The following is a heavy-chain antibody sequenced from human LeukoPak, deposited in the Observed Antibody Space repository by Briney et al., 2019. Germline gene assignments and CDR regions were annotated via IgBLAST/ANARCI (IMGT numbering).Heavy chain of an antibody. D-gene: IGHD1-26*01. V-gene: IGHV3-74*01. J-gene: IGHJ4*02. CDR2: INSDGSST. CDR3: ARVPDSGSAIDY. Sequence: GGSLRLSCAASGFTFSSYWMHWVRQAPGKGLVWVSRINSDGSSTSYADSVKGRFTISRDNAKNTLYLRMNSLRAEDTAVYYCARVPDSGSAIDYWGQGTLVTVSS. CDR1: GFTFSSYW.